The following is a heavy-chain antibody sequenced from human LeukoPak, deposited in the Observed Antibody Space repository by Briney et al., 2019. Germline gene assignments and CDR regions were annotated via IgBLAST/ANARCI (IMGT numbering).Heavy chain of an antibody. Sequence: SVKASCKASGGTFSSYAISWVRQAPGQGLEWMGRIIPILGIANYAQKLQGRVTMTTDTSTSTAYMELRSLRSDDTAVHYCARVDSSGWYGMDVWGQGTTVTVSS. V-gene: IGHV1-69*04. CDR2: IIPILGIA. D-gene: IGHD6-19*01. CDR1: GGTFSSYA. CDR3: ARVDSSGWYGMDV. J-gene: IGHJ6*02.